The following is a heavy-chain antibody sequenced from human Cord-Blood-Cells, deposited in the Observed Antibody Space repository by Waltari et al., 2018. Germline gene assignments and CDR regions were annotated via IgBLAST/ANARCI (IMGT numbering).Heavy chain of an antibody. J-gene: IGHJ4*02. CDR2: INHRGST. CDR3: ARHRNRVRGVIDY. CDR1: GGSFSGYY. Sequence: QVQLQQWGAGLLKPSETLSLTCAVYGGSFSGYYWSWIRQPPGKGLEWIGEINHRGSTNYNPALKSRVTISVDTSKNQFSLKLSSVTAADTAVYYCARHRNRVRGVIDYWGQGTLVTVSS. D-gene: IGHD3-10*01. V-gene: IGHV4-34*01.